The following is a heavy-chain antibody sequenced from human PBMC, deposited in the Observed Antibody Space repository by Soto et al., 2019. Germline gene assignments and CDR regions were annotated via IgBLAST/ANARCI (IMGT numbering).Heavy chain of an antibody. CDR3: AKTGVVTTGDYYYYYMDV. J-gene: IGHJ6*03. D-gene: IGHD2-21*02. V-gene: IGHV3-30*18. Sequence: GGSLRLSCGASGFTFSSCGMHWVRQAPGKGLEWVAVISYDGTNKFYADSVKGRFTISRDNSKNMLYLQIDSLRAEDTAVYYCAKTGVVTTGDYYYYYMDVWGKGTTVTVSS. CDR2: ISYDGTNK. CDR1: GFTFSSCG.